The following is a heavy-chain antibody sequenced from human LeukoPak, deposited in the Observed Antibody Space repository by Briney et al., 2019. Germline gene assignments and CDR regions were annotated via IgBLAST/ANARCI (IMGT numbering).Heavy chain of an antibody. J-gene: IGHJ6*02. Sequence: RASVKVSCKASGGTFSSYAISWVRQATGQGLEWMGGIIPIFGTANYAQKFQGRVTITADESTSTAYMELSSLRSEDTAVYHCARVTLKYCSSTSCYQGMDVWGQGTTVTVSS. CDR3: ARVTLKYCSSTSCYQGMDV. D-gene: IGHD2-2*01. V-gene: IGHV1-69*13. CDR2: IIPIFGTA. CDR1: GGTFSSYA.